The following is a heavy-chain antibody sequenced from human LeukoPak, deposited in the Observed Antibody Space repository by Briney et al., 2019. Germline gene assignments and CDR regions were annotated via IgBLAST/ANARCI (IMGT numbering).Heavy chain of an antibody. V-gene: IGHV4-31*03. CDR3: ARDMGLYFYDSSGPDAFDI. CDR1: GGSISSGGYY. Sequence: SETLSLTCTVSGGSISSGGYYWSWIRQHPGKGLEWIGYIYYSGSTYYNPSLKSRVTISVDTSKSQFSLKLSSVTAADTAVYYCARDMGLYFYDSSGPDAFDIWGQGTMVTVS. J-gene: IGHJ3*02. D-gene: IGHD3-22*01. CDR2: IYYSGST.